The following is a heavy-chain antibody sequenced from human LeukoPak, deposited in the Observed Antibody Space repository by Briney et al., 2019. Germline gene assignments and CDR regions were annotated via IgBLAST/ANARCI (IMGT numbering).Heavy chain of an antibody. CDR1: GFTFSSYA. J-gene: IGHJ4*02. V-gene: IGHV3-23*01. CDR2: ISKSVSKT. Sequence: GGSLRLSCAASGFTFSSYAMSWVRQAPGKGLEWVSAISKSVSKTYYADSMKGRFTISRDNSKNTLYLQMNSLRAEDTAAYYCARNQPITMFGNPRDYWGQGVLVTVSS. D-gene: IGHD3-10*02. CDR3: ARNQPITMFGNPRDY.